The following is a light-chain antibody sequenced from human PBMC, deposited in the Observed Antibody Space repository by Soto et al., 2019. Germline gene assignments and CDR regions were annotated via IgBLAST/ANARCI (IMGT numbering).Light chain of an antibody. CDR2: KAS. V-gene: IGKV1-5*03. J-gene: IGKJ1*01. CDR1: QGISSW. Sequence: DIQITQSPSSLSSSVLERFTITCRASQGISSWLAWYQQKPGKAPKLLIYKASTLKSGVPSRFSGSGSGTEFTLTISSLQPDDFATYYCQHYNSYSEAFGQGTKVDIK. CDR3: QHYNSYSEA.